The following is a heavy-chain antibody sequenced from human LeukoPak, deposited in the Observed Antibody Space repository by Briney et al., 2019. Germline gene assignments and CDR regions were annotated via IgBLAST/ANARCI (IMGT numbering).Heavy chain of an antibody. D-gene: IGHD2-15*01. CDR3: ARGRAVVVVAATHDYYYYYGMDV. J-gene: IGHJ6*02. Sequence: ASVKVSCKASGYTFTGYYMHWVRQAPGQGFEWMGWINPNSGGTNYAQKFQGRVTMTRDTSISTAYMELSRLRSDDTAVYYCARGRAVVVVAATHDYYYYYGMDVWGQGTTVTVSS. CDR1: GYTFTGYY. CDR2: INPNSGGT. V-gene: IGHV1-2*02.